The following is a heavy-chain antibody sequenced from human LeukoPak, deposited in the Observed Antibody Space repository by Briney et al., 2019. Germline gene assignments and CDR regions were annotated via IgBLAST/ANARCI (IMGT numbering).Heavy chain of an antibody. D-gene: IGHD2-15*01. CDR2: IHYSGST. Sequence: SETLSLTCTVSGGSISSSDYYWSWIRRHPGKGLEWIGYIHYSGSTYYNPSLKSRVTISVDTSKKQFSLNLSSVTAADTAVYYCARVGVAAKSSRYFDYWGQGTLVTVSS. V-gene: IGHV4-31*03. CDR1: GGSISSSDYY. CDR3: ARVGVAAKSSRYFDY. J-gene: IGHJ4*02.